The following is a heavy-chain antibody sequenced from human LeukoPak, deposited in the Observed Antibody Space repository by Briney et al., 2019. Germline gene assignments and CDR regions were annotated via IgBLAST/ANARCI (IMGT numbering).Heavy chain of an antibody. D-gene: IGHD6-19*01. CDR2: IYYSGST. Sequence: SETLSLTFTVSGGSISSYYWSWIRQPPGKGLEWIGYIYYSGSTNYNPSLKSRVTISVDTSKNQFSLKLSSVTAADTAVYYCARVSNGMAVAPYTWFDYWGQGILVTVSS. V-gene: IGHV4-59*01. CDR3: ARVSNGMAVAPYTWFDY. CDR1: GGSISSYY. J-gene: IGHJ4*02.